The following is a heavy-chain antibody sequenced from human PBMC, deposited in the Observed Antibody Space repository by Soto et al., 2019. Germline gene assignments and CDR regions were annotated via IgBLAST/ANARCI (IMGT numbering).Heavy chain of an antibody. V-gene: IGHV3-48*02. Sequence: GGSLRLSCAASGFTFSSYSMNWVRQAPGKGLEWVSYISSSSSTIYYADSVKGRFTISRDNAKNSLYLQMNSLRDEDTAVYYCARDLGLSSGPEERYYYYGMDVWGQGTTVTVSS. CDR3: ARDLGLSSGPEERYYYYGMDV. J-gene: IGHJ6*02. CDR1: GFTFSSYS. CDR2: ISSSSSTI. D-gene: IGHD6-19*01.